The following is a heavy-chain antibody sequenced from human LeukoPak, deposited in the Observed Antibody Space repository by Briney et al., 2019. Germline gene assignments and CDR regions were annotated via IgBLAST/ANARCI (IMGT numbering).Heavy chain of an antibody. J-gene: IGHJ4*02. V-gene: IGHV4-59*02. CDR1: GGSVSSYY. CDR3: ARGRMSTVKRVRYFDY. CDR2: IYYSGST. Sequence: GPRLVKPSETLSLTCTVSGGSVSSYYWSWIRQPPGEGLEWIGYIYYSGSTNYNPSLKSRVTISEVTSKNQFSLKLSSVTAADTAVYYCARGRMSTVKRVRYFDYWGQGTLVTVSS. D-gene: IGHD4-17*01.